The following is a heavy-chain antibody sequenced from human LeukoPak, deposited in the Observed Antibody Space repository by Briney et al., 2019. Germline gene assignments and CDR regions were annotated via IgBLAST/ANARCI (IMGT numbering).Heavy chain of an antibody. J-gene: IGHJ4*02. D-gene: IGHD6-13*01. CDR2: MNPNSGNT. V-gene: IGHV1-8*03. Sequence: GASVKVSCKASGYTFTSYDINWVRQATGQGLEWMGWMNPNSGNTGYAQKFQGRVTITRNISISTAYMELSSLRSEDTAVYYCAAHIAAAGRTDYWGQGTLVTVSS. CDR1: GYTFTSYD. CDR3: AAHIAAAGRTDY.